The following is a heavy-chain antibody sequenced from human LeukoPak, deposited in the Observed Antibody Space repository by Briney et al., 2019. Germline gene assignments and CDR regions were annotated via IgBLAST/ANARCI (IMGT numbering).Heavy chain of an antibody. Sequence: PSETLSLTCTVSGVSISSGSYYWSWIRQPAGKGLEWIGRIYTSGSTNYNPSLKSRVTISVDTSKNQFSLKLSSVTAADTAVYYCARALSDGSGSYYNGHYYYYYYMDVRGKGTTVTISS. CDR2: IYTSGST. CDR3: ARALSDGSGSYYNGHYYYYYYMDV. CDR1: GVSISSGSYY. J-gene: IGHJ6*03. V-gene: IGHV4-61*02. D-gene: IGHD3-10*01.